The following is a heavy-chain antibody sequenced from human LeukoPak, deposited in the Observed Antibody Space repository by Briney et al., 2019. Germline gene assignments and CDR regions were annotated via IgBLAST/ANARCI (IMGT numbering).Heavy chain of an antibody. J-gene: IGHJ6*03. CDR2: IGGSGGGR. CDR3: AKGVDASGIYYYFYMDV. Sequence: GGSLRLSCAASGFTFSNFAMTWVRQAPGKGLEWVSGIGGSGGGRYYADSVKGRFTISRDNSKNTLYLQMNNLRAEDTAVYYCAKGVDASGIYYYFYMDVWGKGTTVTVSS. CDR1: GFTFSNFA. D-gene: IGHD3-16*01. V-gene: IGHV3-23*01.